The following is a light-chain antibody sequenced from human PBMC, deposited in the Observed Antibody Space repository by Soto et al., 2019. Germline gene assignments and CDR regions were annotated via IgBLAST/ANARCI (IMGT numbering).Light chain of an antibody. J-gene: IGKJ5*01. CDR1: QSLLHSNGYNY. CDR2: LGS. CDR3: QHYGDSLSIT. Sequence: DIVMTQSPLSLPVTPGEPASISCRSSQSLLHSNGYNYLDWYLQKPGQSPQLLIYLGSNRASGVPDRFSGRGSGTDFSLTISRLEPGDFAVYYCQHYGDSLSITFGQGTRLEI. V-gene: IGKV2-28*01.